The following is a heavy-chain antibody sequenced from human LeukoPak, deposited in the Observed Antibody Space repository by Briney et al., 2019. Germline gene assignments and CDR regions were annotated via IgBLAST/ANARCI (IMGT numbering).Heavy chain of an antibody. J-gene: IGHJ6*03. CDR3: AKDRDGGHFYYYMDV. Sequence: GGSLRLSCAASGSTFSSYGMHWVRQAPGKGLEWVAFIRYDGSNKYYADSVKGRFTISRDNSKNTLYLQMNSLRAEDTAVYYCAKDRDGGHFYYYMDVWGKGTTVTVSS. D-gene: IGHD3-10*01. V-gene: IGHV3-30*02. CDR1: GSTFSSYG. CDR2: IRYDGSNK.